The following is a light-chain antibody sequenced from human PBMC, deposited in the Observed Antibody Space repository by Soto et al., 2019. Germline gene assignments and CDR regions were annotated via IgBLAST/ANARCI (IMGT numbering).Light chain of an antibody. V-gene: IGKV3-15*01. J-gene: IGKJ2*01. CDR1: QSVSSN. Sequence: EIVITQSPATLSVSPGERATLSCRASQSVSSNLAWYQQKPGQAPRLLIYGASTRATGIPARFSGSGSGTEFTLTISSLQSEDFAVYYCQQYNNWLHTFGQGTKVDIK. CDR2: GAS. CDR3: QQYNNWLHT.